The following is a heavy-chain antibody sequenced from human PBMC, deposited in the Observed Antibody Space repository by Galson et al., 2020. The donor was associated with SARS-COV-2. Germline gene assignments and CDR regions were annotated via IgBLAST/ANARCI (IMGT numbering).Heavy chain of an antibody. CDR3: ARGGYCTNGVCEAYLDY. V-gene: IGHV4-59*11. J-gene: IGHJ4*02. CDR2: IYHSGNT. D-gene: IGHD2-8*01. CDR1: GGSIKSHY. Sequence: SETLSLTCTVSGGSIKSHYWSWIRQPPGKGLEWIGYIYHSGNTKYNPSPKRRVSLSIDTSKNQTSLKLSSVTAADTAVYYCARGGYCTNGVCEAYLDYWGQGTLVTVSS.